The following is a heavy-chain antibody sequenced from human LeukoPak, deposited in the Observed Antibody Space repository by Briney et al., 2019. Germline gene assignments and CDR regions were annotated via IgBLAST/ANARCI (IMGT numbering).Heavy chain of an antibody. CDR2: INPNGGST. CDR1: GYTFTSYL. V-gene: IGHV1-46*01. Sequence: ASVKVSCKASGYTFTSYLTHWVRQAPGQGLEWMGIINPNGGSTRYAQKFQGRVTLTRDTSTSTVYMELSSLRSEDTAVYYCARETPGAGHFDYWGQGSLVTVSS. J-gene: IGHJ4*02. CDR3: ARETPGAGHFDY. D-gene: IGHD7-27*01.